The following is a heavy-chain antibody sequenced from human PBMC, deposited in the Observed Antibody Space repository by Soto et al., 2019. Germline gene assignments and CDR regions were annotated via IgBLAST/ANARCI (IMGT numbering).Heavy chain of an antibody. CDR3: ARGRYGDY. Sequence: QVHLVQSGAEVKKPGASVKVSCKGSGYAFTTYGITWVRQAPGQGLEWMGWISAHNGNTNYSQKLQGRVTVTRDTSTSTAYMELRSLTSDDTAVYYCARGRYGDYWGQGALVTVSS. V-gene: IGHV1-18*01. D-gene: IGHD1-1*01. J-gene: IGHJ4*02. CDR2: ISAHNGNT. CDR1: GYAFTTYG.